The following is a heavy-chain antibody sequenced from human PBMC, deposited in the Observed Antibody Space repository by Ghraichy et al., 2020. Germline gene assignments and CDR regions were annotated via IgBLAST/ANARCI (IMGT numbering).Heavy chain of an antibody. CDR3: TKGFYSDTSGTLPPYYFDF. J-gene: IGHJ4*02. Sequence: GGSLRLSCAASGFSFSTYAMSWVRQAPGKGLEWLSSVSSTGENTYHTDSVKGRFSISRDNSENTLYLHMNSLRAQDTAIYYCTKGFYSDTSGTLPPYYFDFWGQGTLVTVSP. V-gene: IGHV3-23*01. D-gene: IGHD3-22*01. CDR2: VSSTGENT. CDR1: GFSFSTYA.